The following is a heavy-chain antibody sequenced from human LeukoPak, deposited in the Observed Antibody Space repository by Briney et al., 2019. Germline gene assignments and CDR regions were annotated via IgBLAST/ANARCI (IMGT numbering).Heavy chain of an antibody. CDR2: INWNSGSI. CDR3: AKAGTGSSWTDNWFDP. CDR1: GFTFDDYG. V-gene: IGHV3-20*04. J-gene: IGHJ5*02. Sequence: GGSLRLSCAASGFTFDDYGMSWVRQAPGKGLEWVSGINWNSGSIGYADSVKGRFTISRDNAKNSLYLQMNSLRAEDTALYYCAKAGTGSSWTDNWFDPWGQGTLVTVSS. D-gene: IGHD6-13*01.